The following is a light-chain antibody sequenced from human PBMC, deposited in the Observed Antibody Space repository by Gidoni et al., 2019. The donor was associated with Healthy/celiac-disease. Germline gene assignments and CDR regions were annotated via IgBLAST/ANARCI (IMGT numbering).Light chain of an antibody. V-gene: IGKV3-20*01. CDR3: QQYDSSPFT. Sequence: ELVLTQSSGTLSLSPGERATLSRRASQSVSSSYLACYQQTSGQAPRLLIYGASSRAPSIPDRFSGSGSGTDFTLTISRLEPEDVAVYYCQQYDSSPFTFGGGTKVEIK. J-gene: IGKJ4*01. CDR2: GAS. CDR1: QSVSSSY.